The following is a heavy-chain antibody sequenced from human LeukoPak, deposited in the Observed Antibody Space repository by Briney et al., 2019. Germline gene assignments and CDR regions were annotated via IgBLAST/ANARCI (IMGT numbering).Heavy chain of an antibody. CDR1: GITLSNYG. D-gene: IGHD3-10*01. J-gene: IGHJ4*02. CDR2: ISGSGGGT. V-gene: IGHV3-23*01. Sequence: GGSLRLSCAVSGITLSNYGMSWVRQAPGKGLEWVAGISGSGGGTSYADSVKGRFTISADNSKNTLYLQMNSLRAEDTAVYYCAKDYGSGSYHPRYFDYWGQGTLVTVSS. CDR3: AKDYGSGSYHPRYFDY.